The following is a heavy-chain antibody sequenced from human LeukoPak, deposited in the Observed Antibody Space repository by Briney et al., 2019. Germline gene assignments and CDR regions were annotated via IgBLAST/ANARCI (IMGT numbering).Heavy chain of an antibody. V-gene: IGHV3-64*02. CDR1: GFAFSNYA. D-gene: IGHD2-2*01. CDR3: ARVCSTTTCYPANVY. Sequence: GGSLRLSCAASGFAFSNYAMHWVRQAPGKGLEYVSAITSNGGSTYYADSVKGRFTISRDNSKSTLYLHMGSLRAEDMAVYYCARVCSTTTCYPANVYWGQGTLVTVSS. CDR2: ITSNGGST. J-gene: IGHJ4*02.